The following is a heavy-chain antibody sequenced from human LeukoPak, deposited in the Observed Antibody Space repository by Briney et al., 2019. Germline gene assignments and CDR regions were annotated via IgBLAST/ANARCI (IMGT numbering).Heavy chain of an antibody. J-gene: IGHJ4*02. CDR2: ISAYNGNT. CDR3: ARDGCSSTSCYPPGFDY. D-gene: IGHD2-2*01. V-gene: IGHV1-18*04. CDR1: GYTFTSYG. Sequence: ASVKVPCKASGYTFTSYGISWVRQAPGQGLEWMGWISAYNGNTNYAQKLQGRVAMTTDTSTSTAYMELRSLRSDDTAVYYCARDGCSSTSCYPPGFDYWGQGTLVTVSS.